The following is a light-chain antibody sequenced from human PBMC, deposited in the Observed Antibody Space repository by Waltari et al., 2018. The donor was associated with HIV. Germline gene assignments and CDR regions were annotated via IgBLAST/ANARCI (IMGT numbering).Light chain of an antibody. CDR3: AVWDDSLSAQL. Sequence: QSVLTQSPSTSGTPGQRVTISCSGSSSNIESNYVSWFQQAPGTAPKLLIFRNTQRPSGVSDRFSGSVSGTSASLAISGLRSEDEADYYCAVWDDSLSAQLFGGGTKLTVL. J-gene: IGLJ3*02. CDR1: SSNIESNY. CDR2: RNT. V-gene: IGLV1-47*01.